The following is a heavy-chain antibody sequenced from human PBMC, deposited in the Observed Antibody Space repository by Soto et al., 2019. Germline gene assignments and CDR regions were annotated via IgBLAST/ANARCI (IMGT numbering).Heavy chain of an antibody. CDR1: GFSLSTSGVG. D-gene: IGHD3-10*01. Sequence: SGPTLVNPTQTLTLTCTFSGFSLSTSGVGVGWVSQPPGKALEWLALVYSNDDKRFSPSLKNRLTITKDTSKNQVVLTMTNMDPVDTAKYYCTNMRGSGLYGVDVWGQGTTVTVS. V-gene: IGHV2-5*01. CDR3: TNMRGSGLYGVDV. J-gene: IGHJ6*02. CDR2: VYSNDDK.